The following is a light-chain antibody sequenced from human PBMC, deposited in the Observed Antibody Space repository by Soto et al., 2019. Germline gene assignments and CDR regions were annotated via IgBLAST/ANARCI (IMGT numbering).Light chain of an antibody. CDR2: DAS. V-gene: IGKV1-5*01. J-gene: IGKJ1*01. CDR1: QSISSW. CDR3: QQYNSYSTWT. Sequence: DIQMTQSPSTLSASVGDRVTITCRASQSISSWLAWYQQKPGKAPTLLIYDASSLESGVPSRFSGSGSGTEFPLTISSLQPDDFATYYCQQYNSYSTWTFGQGTKVEIK.